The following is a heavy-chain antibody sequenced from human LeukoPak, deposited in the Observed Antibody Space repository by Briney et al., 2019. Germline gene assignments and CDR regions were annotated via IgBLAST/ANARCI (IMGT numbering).Heavy chain of an antibody. CDR1: GFTFDDYA. CDR2: INWNSDSI. Sequence: GGSLRLSCAVSGFTFDDYAMHWVRQVPGKGLEWVSGINWNSDSIGYADSVKGRFTISRDNAKNSLYLQMNSLRAEDTAVYYCARATWDSSGYYYDYWGQGTLVTVSS. V-gene: IGHV3-9*01. CDR3: ARATWDSSGYYYDY. D-gene: IGHD3-22*01. J-gene: IGHJ4*02.